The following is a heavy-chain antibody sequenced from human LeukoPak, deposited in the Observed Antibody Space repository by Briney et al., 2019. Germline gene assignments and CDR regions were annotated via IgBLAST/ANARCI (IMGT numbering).Heavy chain of an antibody. CDR3: ARDTNGWNAY. V-gene: IGHV3-7*01. D-gene: IGHD2-8*01. Sequence: GGSLRLSCAASGFTFSSYLMTWVRQAPGKGLEWVANIKQDGSVKQYVGSVKGRVTMSRDNAKNSLYLQMNSLRAEDKAVYSCARDTNGWNAYWGQGTLVTVSS. CDR1: GFTFSSYL. CDR2: IKQDGSVK. J-gene: IGHJ4*02.